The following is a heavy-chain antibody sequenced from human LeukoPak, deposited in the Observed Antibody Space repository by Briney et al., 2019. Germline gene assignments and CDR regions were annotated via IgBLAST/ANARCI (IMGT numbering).Heavy chain of an antibody. D-gene: IGHD2-15*01. CDR3: ARSDRGVVYFDY. CDR1: GFNVSYYY. Sequence: GGSLRLSCAASGFNVSYYYISWVRQAPGKGLGWVSVLYSGGSTHYADSVKGRFTISRDNSKNTASLRMNTLRSDDTAIYYCARSDRGVVYFDYWGQGALVTVSS. CDR2: LYSGGST. J-gene: IGHJ4*02. V-gene: IGHV3-66*02.